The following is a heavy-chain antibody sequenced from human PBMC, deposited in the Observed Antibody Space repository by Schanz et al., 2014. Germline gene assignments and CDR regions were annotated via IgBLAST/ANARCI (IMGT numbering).Heavy chain of an antibody. CDR3: AKDHPSSGWPAFDV. D-gene: IGHD6-19*01. CDR1: GITFSGYS. J-gene: IGHJ4*02. V-gene: IGHV3-23*01. Sequence: EVQLLESGGGLAQPGGSLRLSCAASGITFSGYSMNWVRQAPGRGLEWVSGITRQGTTYYADFVKGRFSISRDLSSNTLYLQMNSLRADDSAIYYCAKDHPSSGWPAFDVWGQGTQVTVSS. CDR2: ITRQGTT.